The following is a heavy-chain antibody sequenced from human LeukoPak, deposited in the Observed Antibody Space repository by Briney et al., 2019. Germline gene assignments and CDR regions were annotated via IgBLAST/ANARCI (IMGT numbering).Heavy chain of an antibody. J-gene: IGHJ3*02. CDR3: TSRDGYNPGAFDI. CDR1: GFTFSSYS. D-gene: IGHD5-24*01. Sequence: GGSLRLSCAASGFTFSSYSMNWVRQAPGKGLEWVSSISSSSSYIYYADSVKGRFTISRDNAKNSLYLQMNSLRAEDTAVYYCTSRDGYNPGAFDIWGQGTMVTVSS. CDR2: ISSSSSYI. V-gene: IGHV3-21*01.